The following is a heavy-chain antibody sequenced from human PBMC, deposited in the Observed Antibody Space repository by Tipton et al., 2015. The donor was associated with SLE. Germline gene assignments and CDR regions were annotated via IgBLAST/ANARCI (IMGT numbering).Heavy chain of an antibody. CDR2: VSDDGGIQ. Sequence: SLRLSCAASGFTFSIYDMHWVRQAPGKGLEWVAVVSDDGGIQHYADSVKGRFTISRDSSKKTLYLQMNSLRAEDTAVYYCARDRGRIWGQGTQVTVSS. V-gene: IGHV3-30*03. J-gene: IGHJ4*02. CDR3: ARDRGRI. D-gene: IGHD3-10*01. CDR1: GFTFSIYD.